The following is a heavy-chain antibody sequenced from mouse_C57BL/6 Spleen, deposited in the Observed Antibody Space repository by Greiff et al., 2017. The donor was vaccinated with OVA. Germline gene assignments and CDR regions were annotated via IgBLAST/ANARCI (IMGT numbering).Heavy chain of an antibody. CDR3: ARGSPGSTMGY. D-gene: IGHD1-1*01. Sequence: QVHVKQSGAELVKPGASVKMSCKASGYTFTSYWITWVKQRPGQGLEWIGDIYPGSGSTNYNEKFKSKATLTVDTSSSTAYMQLSSLTSEDSAVYYCARGSPGSTMGYWGQGTSVTVSS. V-gene: IGHV1-55*01. CDR1: GYTFTSYW. J-gene: IGHJ4*01. CDR2: IYPGSGST.